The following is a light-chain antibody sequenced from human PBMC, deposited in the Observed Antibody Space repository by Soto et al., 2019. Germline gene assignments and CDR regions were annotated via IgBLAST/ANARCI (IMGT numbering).Light chain of an antibody. CDR2: DVS. Sequence: QSVLTQPASVSGSPGQSITISCTGTSSDVGGYNYVSWYQQHPGKAPKLMIYDVSNRLSGVSNRFSGSKSVNTASLTNSGRQAEDEADYYCCSYTSSSTPVVFGGGTKLTVL. V-gene: IGLV2-14*03. CDR1: SSDVGGYNY. J-gene: IGLJ2*01. CDR3: CSYTSSSTPVV.